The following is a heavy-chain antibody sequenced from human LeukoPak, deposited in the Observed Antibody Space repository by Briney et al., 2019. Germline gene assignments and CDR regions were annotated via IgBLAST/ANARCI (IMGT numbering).Heavy chain of an antibody. V-gene: IGHV4-38-2*02. Sequence: SSETLSLTCTVSGYSISSGYYWGWIRQPPGKGLEWIGSIYHSGSTYYNPSLKSRVTISVDTSKNQFSLKLSSVTAADTAVYYCARDSYYYGSGSPSSFDYWGQGTLVTVSS. D-gene: IGHD3-10*01. CDR1: GYSISSGYY. J-gene: IGHJ4*02. CDR3: ARDSYYYGSGSPSSFDY. CDR2: IYHSGST.